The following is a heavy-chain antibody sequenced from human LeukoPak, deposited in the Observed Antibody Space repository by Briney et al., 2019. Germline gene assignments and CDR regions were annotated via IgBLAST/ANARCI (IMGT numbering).Heavy chain of an antibody. CDR3: ATSHDSSGNN. CDR2: INQDGGAK. CDR1: GFTFSSYW. J-gene: IGHJ4*02. D-gene: IGHD3-22*01. Sequence: GGSLRLSCAASGFTFSSYWMAWVRQAPGKGLEWVGNINQDGGAKFSVDSVKGRFTISRDNARNSLYLQMNNLRVEDTSIYYCATSHDSSGNNWGQGTLVTVSS. V-gene: IGHV3-7*01.